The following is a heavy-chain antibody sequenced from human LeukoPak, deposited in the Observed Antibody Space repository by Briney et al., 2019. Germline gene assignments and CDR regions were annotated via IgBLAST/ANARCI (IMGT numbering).Heavy chain of an antibody. CDR2: IYSGGST. CDR1: GFTVSSNY. V-gene: IGHV3-53*01. CDR3: ARGGTGPLRFFGYGMDV. J-gene: IGHJ6*02. D-gene: IGHD3-3*01. Sequence: GGSLRLSCAASGFTVSSNYMSWVRQAPGKGLEWVSVIYSGGSTYYADSVKGRFTISRDNAKNSLYLQMNSLRAEDTAVYYCARGGTGPLRFFGYGMDVWGQGTTVTVSS.